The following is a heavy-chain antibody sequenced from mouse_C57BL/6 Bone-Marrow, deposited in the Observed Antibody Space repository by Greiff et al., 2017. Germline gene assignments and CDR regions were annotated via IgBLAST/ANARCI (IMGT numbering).Heavy chain of an antibody. D-gene: IGHD1-1*01. CDR3: ARYNGSSFDY. J-gene: IGHJ2*01. V-gene: IGHV1-19*01. Sequence: VQLQQSGPVLVKPGASVKMSCKASGYTFTDYYMNWVKQSHGKSLEWIGVINPYNGGTSYNQKFKGKATLTVDKSSSTAYMELNSLTSEDSAVYCCARYNGSSFDYWGRGTTLTVSS. CDR2: INPYNGGT. CDR1: GYTFTDYY.